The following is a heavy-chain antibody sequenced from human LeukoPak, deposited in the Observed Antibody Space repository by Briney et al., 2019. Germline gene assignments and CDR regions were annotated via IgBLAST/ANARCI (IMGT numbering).Heavy chain of an antibody. CDR2: IIPIFGTA. CDR3: ARDLLVTIFGVVMQRDDAFDI. D-gene: IGHD3-3*01. J-gene: IGHJ3*02. CDR1: GGTFSSYA. V-gene: IGHV1-69*13. Sequence: SVKVSCKASGGTFSSYAISWVRQAPGQGLEWMGGIIPIFGTANYAQKFQGRATITADESTSTAYMELSSLRSEDTAVYYCARDLLVTIFGVVMQRDDAFDIWGQGTMVTVSS.